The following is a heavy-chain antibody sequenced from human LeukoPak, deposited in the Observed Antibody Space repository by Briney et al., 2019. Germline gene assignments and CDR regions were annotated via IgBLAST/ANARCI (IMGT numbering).Heavy chain of an antibody. CDR2: IYYSGST. J-gene: IGHJ4*02. CDR3: ARDRGRVNSSGWLDY. CDR1: GDSISGYF. Sequence: PSETLSLTCTVSGDSISGYFWSWIRQPPGKGLEWIGYIYYSGSTKYNPSLKSRVTISVDTSKNQFSLKLSSVTAADTAVYYCARDRGRVNSSGWLDYWGQGTLVTVSS. V-gene: IGHV4-59*01. D-gene: IGHD6-19*01.